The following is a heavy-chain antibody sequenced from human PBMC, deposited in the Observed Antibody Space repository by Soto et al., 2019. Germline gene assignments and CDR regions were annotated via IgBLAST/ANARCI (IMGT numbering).Heavy chain of an antibody. V-gene: IGHV1-46*01. CDR3: ARVLGGATPFFVY. D-gene: IGHD1-26*01. CDR2: INPSGGSA. J-gene: IGHJ4*02. Sequence: ASVKVSCKASGYTFTRYLIHCVLQSPGQGLEWMGIINPSGGSANYAQKFQGRVTMTRDTSTSTVYMELSSLRSEDTAVYYCARVLGGATPFFVYWGQGTLVTVSS. CDR1: GYTFTRYL.